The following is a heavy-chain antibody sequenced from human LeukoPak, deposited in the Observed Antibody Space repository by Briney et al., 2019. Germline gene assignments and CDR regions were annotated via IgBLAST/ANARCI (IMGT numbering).Heavy chain of an antibody. V-gene: IGHV1-2*06. CDR3: ASLYDIVGTTVDY. Sequence: ASVKVSCKTSGYTFTNYYIHWVRQAPGQGLEWMGRIDPNTGGTKSAKNFQGRVTMTRDTSISTAYMALSGLRSDDTAVYYCASLYDIVGTTVDYWGQGTLVTVSS. CDR2: IDPNTGGT. J-gene: IGHJ4*02. CDR1: GYTFTNYY. D-gene: IGHD1-26*01.